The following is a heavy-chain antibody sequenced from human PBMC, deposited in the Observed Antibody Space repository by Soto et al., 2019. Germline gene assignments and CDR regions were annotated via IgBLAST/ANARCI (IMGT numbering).Heavy chain of an antibody. Sequence: GGSLRLSCAASGFTFSSYGMHWVRQAPGKGLEWVAVISYDGSNKYYADSVKGRFTISRDNSKNTLYLQMNSLRAEDTAVYYCAKDSGAGTVIALGVSTDAFDIWGQGTMVTVSS. D-gene: IGHD4-4*01. J-gene: IGHJ3*02. CDR1: GFTFSSYG. CDR2: ISYDGSNK. CDR3: AKDSGAGTVIALGVSTDAFDI. V-gene: IGHV3-30*18.